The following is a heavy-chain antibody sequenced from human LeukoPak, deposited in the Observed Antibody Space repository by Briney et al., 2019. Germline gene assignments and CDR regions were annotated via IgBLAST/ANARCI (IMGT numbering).Heavy chain of an antibody. Sequence: SETLSLTCAVYGGSFSGYYWSWIRQPPGKGLEWIGEINLSGRTNYDPSLKHQVTISVDTSKNQFSLKLSSVTAADTAVYYCARGRSSSWSLYDYYGMDVWGQGTTVTVSS. CDR1: GGSFSGYY. J-gene: IGHJ6*02. CDR3: ARGRSSSWSLYDYYGMDV. V-gene: IGHV4-34*01. CDR2: INLSGRT. D-gene: IGHD6-13*01.